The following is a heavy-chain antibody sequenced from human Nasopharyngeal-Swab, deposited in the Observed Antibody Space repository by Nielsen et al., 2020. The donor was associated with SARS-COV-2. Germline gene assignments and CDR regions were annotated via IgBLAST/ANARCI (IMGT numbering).Heavy chain of an antibody. Sequence: WVRQAPGQGLEWMGIINPSGGSATYAQRFQGKVTMTRDTSTSTVFMELSSLKSEDTAVHYCARDRYGSGSFLGYWGQGTLVTVSS. D-gene: IGHD3-10*01. CDR2: INPSGGSA. CDR3: ARDRYGSGSFLGY. V-gene: IGHV1-46*01. J-gene: IGHJ4*02.